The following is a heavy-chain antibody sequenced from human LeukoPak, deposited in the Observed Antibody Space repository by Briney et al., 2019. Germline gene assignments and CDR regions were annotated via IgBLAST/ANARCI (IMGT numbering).Heavy chain of an antibody. J-gene: IGHJ4*02. V-gene: IGHV3-7*01. CDR1: GFTFSSYW. D-gene: IGHD2-15*01. CDR3: ASDGSSFDY. Sequence: GGSLRLSCAASGFTFSSYWMSWVRQAPGRGLEWVANIKKDGREKYYVDSVKGRFTISRDNAKNSLYLQMNSLRAEDTAVYYCASDGSSFDYWGQGALVTVSP. CDR2: IKKDGREK.